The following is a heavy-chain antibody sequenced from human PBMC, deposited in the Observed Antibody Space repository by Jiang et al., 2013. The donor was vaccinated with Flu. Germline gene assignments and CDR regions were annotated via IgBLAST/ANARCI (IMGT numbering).Heavy chain of an antibody. CDR2: INPNSGDT. CDR3: ARDSVYDILTGYYNVDYYYGMDV. J-gene: IGHJ6*02. V-gene: IGHV1-2*06. Sequence: SGAEVKKPGASVNVSCKASGYTFTGYYMHWVRQAPGQGLEWMGRINPNSGDTNYAQKFQGRVAMTRDTSIRTAYMELSRLRSDDTAVYYCARDSVYDILTGYYNVDYYYGMDVWGQGTTVTVSS. D-gene: IGHD3-9*01. CDR1: GYTFTGYY.